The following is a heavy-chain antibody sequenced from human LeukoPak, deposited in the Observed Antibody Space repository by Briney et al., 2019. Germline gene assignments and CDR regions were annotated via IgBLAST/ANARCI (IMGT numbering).Heavy chain of an antibody. V-gene: IGHV3-11*01. CDR1: GFIFSDYY. J-gene: IGHJ4*02. D-gene: IGHD6-13*01. Sequence: EPGGSLRLSCAASGFIFSDYYMGWVRQAPGKGLEWVSYISNKGSSSTTYYADSVKGRFTISRDDAQNSLYLQMNSLRADDTAVYYCAKDILAAGLFFDYWGQGILVTVSS. CDR3: AKDILAAGLFFDY. CDR2: ISNKGSSSTT.